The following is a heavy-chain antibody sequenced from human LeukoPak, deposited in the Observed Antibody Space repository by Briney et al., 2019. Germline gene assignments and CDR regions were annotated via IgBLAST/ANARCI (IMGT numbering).Heavy chain of an antibody. D-gene: IGHD5-18*01. CDR2: IYSGGST. Sequence: GGSLRLSCAASGFTVSSNYMSWVRHPPGKGLEWVSVIYSGGSTYYADSVKGRFTISRDNSKNALYLQMNSLKAEDTAVYYCARDPDGYRQGHHFDYWGQGTLATVSS. CDR1: GFTVSSNY. V-gene: IGHV3-66*01. J-gene: IGHJ4*02. CDR3: ARDPDGYRQGHHFDY.